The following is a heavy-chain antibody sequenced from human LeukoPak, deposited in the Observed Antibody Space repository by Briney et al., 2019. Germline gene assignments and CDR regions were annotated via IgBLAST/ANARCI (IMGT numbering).Heavy chain of an antibody. CDR3: ARDSYQDYYGRFDP. J-gene: IGHJ5*02. CDR1: GFSFSNHG. CDR2: IWDDGNNK. D-gene: IGHD3-10*01. V-gene: IGHV3-33*01. Sequence: GGSLRLSCAASGFSFSNHGMHWVRQAPGKRLEWVAVIWDDGNNKRYANSVNGRFTISRDNSENALYLQMNGLTAEDTAMYYCARDSYQDYYGRFDPWGQGTLVIVSS.